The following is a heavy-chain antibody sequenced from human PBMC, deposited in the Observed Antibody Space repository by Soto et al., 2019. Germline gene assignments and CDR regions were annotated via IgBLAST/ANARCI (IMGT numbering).Heavy chain of an antibody. CDR1: GGTFSSYA. J-gene: IGHJ6*02. D-gene: IGHD3-10*01. CDR2: IIPIFGTA. Sequence: GASVMVSRKDSGGTFSSYAISWVRQAPGRVLEWIGGIIPIFGTANYAQKFQGRVTITADESTSTAYMELSSLRSEDTAVYYCARLGGSGSYEYYYYGMDVWRQGTTVAVSS. CDR3: ARLGGSGSYEYYYYGMDV. V-gene: IGHV1-69*13.